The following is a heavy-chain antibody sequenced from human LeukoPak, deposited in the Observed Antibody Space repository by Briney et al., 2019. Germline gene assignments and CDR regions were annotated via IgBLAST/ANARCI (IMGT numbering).Heavy chain of an antibody. Sequence: SETLSLTCIVPGGSISSYYWSWLRQPAGKGLECIGRIYTSGSTNYNPSLKSRVSMSVDTSKNQFSLKLSSVTAADTAVYYCATTIQQLGNGNFDYWGQGTLVTVSS. CDR2: IYTSGST. D-gene: IGHD6-13*01. V-gene: IGHV4-4*07. CDR3: ATTIQQLGNGNFDY. CDR1: GGSISSYY. J-gene: IGHJ4*02.